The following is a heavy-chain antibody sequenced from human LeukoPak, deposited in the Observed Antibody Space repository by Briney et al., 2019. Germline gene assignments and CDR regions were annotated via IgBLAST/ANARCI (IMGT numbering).Heavy chain of an antibody. J-gene: IGHJ5*02. CDR1: GYSISSGYY. D-gene: IGHD6-13*01. CDR2: IYHSGST. CDR3: ARDLAIAAAGGSGGYNWFDP. Sequence: PSETLSLTCAVSGYSISSGYYWGWIRQPPGKGLEWIGSIYHSGSTYYNSSLKSRVTISVDTSKNQFSLKLSSVTAADTAVYYCARDLAIAAAGGSGGYNWFDPWGQGTLVTVSS. V-gene: IGHV4-38-2*02.